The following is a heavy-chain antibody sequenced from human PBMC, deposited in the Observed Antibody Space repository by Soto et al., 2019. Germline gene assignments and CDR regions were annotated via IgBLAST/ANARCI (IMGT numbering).Heavy chain of an antibody. V-gene: IGHV3-30-3*01. Sequence: PGGSLRRSCAAPGFSFSVYALHWIRQGPGEGLEWVAVISPNGNNQYYADSVKGRFTISRDTSKSTLSLQMTSLRPEDTAVYYCASGAAFYYDTSRYWGQGTLVTVSS. CDR1: GFSFSVYA. CDR2: ISPNGNNQ. CDR3: ASGAAFYYDTSRY. D-gene: IGHD3-22*01. J-gene: IGHJ4*02.